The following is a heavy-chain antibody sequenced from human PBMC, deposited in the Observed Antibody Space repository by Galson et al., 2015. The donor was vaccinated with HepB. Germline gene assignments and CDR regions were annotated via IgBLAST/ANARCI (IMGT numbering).Heavy chain of an antibody. D-gene: IGHD3-9*01. CDR2: IYWDDDK. CDR3: AHRSGDFDWVSRPPDAFDI. CDR1: GFSLSTSGVG. Sequence: PALVKPTQTLTLTCTFSGFSLSTSGVGVGWIRQPPGKALEWLALIYWDDDKRYSPSLKSRLTITKDTSKNQVVLTMTNMDPVDTATYYCAHRSGDFDWVSRPPDAFDIWGQGTMVTVSS. J-gene: IGHJ3*02. V-gene: IGHV2-5*02.